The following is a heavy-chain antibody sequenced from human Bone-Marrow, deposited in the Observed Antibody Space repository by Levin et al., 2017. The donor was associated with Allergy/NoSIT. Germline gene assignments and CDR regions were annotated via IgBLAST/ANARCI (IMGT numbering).Heavy chain of an antibody. CDR1: GGIFGSYA. D-gene: IGHD2/OR15-2a*01. V-gene: IGHV1-69*13. J-gene: IGHJ6*02. CDR3: ARGIMEFQLRGGMAV. Sequence: ASVKVSCKASGGIFGSYAISWVRQAPGQGLEWMGGIIPLFGATNYTQRFQGRLTITADESTSTANMELSSLRSEDTAVYYCARGIMEFQLRGGMAVWGQGTTVIVSS. CDR2: IIPLFGAT.